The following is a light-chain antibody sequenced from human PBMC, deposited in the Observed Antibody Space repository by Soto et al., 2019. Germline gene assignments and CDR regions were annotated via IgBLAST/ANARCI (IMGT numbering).Light chain of an antibody. J-gene: IGKJ1*01. Sequence: EIVLTQSPGTLSLSPGAIATLSCRASQSVSNTYLAWFQQKPGQAPRLLIYGASSRATGIPDRFSGSGSGTDFTLTISRLEPEDFAVYYCQQYGNSWTFGQGTKVEIK. V-gene: IGKV3-20*01. CDR3: QQYGNSWT. CDR1: QSVSNTY. CDR2: GAS.